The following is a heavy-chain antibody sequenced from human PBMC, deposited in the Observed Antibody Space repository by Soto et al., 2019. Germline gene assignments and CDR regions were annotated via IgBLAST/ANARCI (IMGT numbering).Heavy chain of an antibody. CDR3: ARGVATIGP. CDR2: IYYSGST. V-gene: IGHV4-59*01. D-gene: IGHD5-12*01. J-gene: IGHJ5*02. CDR1: GDSISSYY. Sequence: QVQLQESGPRLVKPSGTLSLTCSVSGDSISSYYWSWIRQPPGKGLEWIGYIYYSGSTNYNPSFKSRVTISVDTPKNQFSLKLTSVTAADTAVYYCARGVATIGPWGQGTLVTVSS.